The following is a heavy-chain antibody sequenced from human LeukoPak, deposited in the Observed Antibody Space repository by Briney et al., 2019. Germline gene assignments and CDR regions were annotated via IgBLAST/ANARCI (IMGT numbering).Heavy chain of an antibody. Sequence: GGSLRLSCAASGFTFSSYGMHWVRQAPGKGLEWVAVIWYDGSNKYYADSVKGRFTISRDNSKNTLYLQMSSLRAEDTAVYYCARDLSYGSPTVGMDVWGQGTTVTVSS. CDR3: ARDLSYGSPTVGMDV. CDR2: IWYDGSNK. J-gene: IGHJ6*02. CDR1: GFTFSSYG. V-gene: IGHV3-33*01. D-gene: IGHD5-18*01.